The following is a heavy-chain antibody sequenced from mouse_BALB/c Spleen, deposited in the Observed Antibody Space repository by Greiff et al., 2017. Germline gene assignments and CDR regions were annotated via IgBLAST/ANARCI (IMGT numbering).Heavy chain of an antibody. Sequence: EVKLQESGPSLVKPSQTLSLTCSVTGDSITSGYWNWIRKFPGNKLEYMGYISYSGSTYYNPSLKSRISITRDTSKNQYYLQLNSVTTEDTATYYCARGGSLVYAMDYWGQGTAVTVSS. CDR1: GDSITSGY. CDR3: ARGGSLVYAMDY. J-gene: IGHJ4*01. V-gene: IGHV3-8*02. CDR2: ISYSGST.